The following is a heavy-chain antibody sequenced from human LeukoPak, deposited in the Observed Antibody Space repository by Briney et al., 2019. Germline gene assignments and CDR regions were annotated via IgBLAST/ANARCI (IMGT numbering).Heavy chain of an antibody. J-gene: IGHJ4*02. Sequence: GGSLRLSCAASGFPFSSYGMHWVRQAPGKGLEWVARLAYDARSDYANSVKGRFSISRDDSKNTLFLDMSNLRVEDTALYYCARDLSAAFDFWGQGVLVTVSS. D-gene: IGHD6-19*01. V-gene: IGHV3-33*01. CDR2: LAYDARS. CDR3: ARDLSAAFDF. CDR1: GFPFSSYG.